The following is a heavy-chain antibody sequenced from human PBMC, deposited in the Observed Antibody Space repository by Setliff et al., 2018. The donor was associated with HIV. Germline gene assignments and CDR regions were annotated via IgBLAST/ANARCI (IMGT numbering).Heavy chain of an antibody. D-gene: IGHD3-10*01. CDR3: ARGRLYGVVDY. CDR2: FHYSATT. J-gene: IGHJ4*02. V-gene: IGHV4-61*10. CDR1: GGSIGSGGYH. Sequence: SETLSLTCTVSGGSIGSGGYHWSWIRQSAGKGLEWIGSFHYSATTSYNPSLRSRVTISVDTSKNQFSLKLTSVTAADTAVYYCARGRLYGVVDYWGQGTLVTVSS.